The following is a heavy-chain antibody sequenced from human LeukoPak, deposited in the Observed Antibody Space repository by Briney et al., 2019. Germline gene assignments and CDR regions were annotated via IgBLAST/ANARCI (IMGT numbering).Heavy chain of an antibody. CDR2: INHSGST. CDR1: GGSFSGYY. Sequence: SETLSLTCAVYGGSFSGYYWSWIRQPPGKGLEWIGEINHSGSTNYNPSLKSRVTISVDTSKNQFSLKLSSVTAADTAVYYCARTRRIVGATMTYYFDYWGQGTLVTVSS. J-gene: IGHJ4*02. V-gene: IGHV4-34*01. D-gene: IGHD1-26*01. CDR3: ARTRRIVGATMTYYFDY.